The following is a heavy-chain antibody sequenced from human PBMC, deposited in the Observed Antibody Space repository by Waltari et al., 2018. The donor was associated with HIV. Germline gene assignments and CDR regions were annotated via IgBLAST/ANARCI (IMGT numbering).Heavy chain of an antibody. V-gene: IGHV3-23*01. J-gene: IGHJ4*02. D-gene: IGHD5-18*01. CDR2: ISRIASAT. Sequence: EVQFLESGGGLVRPGGSLRFSCLASGFNFEMYAMTWGREAPGNGWEWVSSISRIASATYYADSVKGPATIARYNSMAMLSLHIKSRTVDDAAVYHCVTSGYNFVEFGHRLDFWGRGILVTVS. CDR1: GFNFEMYA. CDR3: VTSGYNFVEFGHRLDF.